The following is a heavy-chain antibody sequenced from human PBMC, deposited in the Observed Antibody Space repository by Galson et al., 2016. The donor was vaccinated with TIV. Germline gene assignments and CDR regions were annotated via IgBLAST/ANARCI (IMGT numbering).Heavy chain of an antibody. CDR1: GGSISPYY. Sequence: TLSLTCTVSGGSISPYYWSWIRQPAGKGLEWVGRIYTSGSTNYHPSLKSRVIMSVDTSKNQFSLKLTSVTAADTAVYYCARGGTWFGPWGQGTLVTVSS. CDR3: ARGGTWFGP. CDR2: IYTSGST. J-gene: IGHJ5*02. V-gene: IGHV4-4*07. D-gene: IGHD1-1*01.